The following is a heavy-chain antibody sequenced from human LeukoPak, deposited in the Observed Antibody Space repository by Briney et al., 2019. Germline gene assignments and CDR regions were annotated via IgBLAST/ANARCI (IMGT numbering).Heavy chain of an antibody. CDR3: ARGTLYYDILTGYPDY. CDR2: ISAYNGNT. CDR1: GYTFTSYG. V-gene: IGHV1-18*04. Sequence: ASVTVTCKASGYTFTSYGISWVRQAPGQGLEWMGWISAYNGNTNYAQKLQGRVTMTTDTSTSTAYMELRSLRSDDTAVYYCARGTLYYDILTGYPDYWGQGTLVTVSS. J-gene: IGHJ4*02. D-gene: IGHD3-9*01.